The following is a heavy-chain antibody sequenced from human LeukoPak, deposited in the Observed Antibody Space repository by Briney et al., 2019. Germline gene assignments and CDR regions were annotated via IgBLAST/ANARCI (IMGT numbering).Heavy chain of an antibody. Sequence: SQTLSLTCTVSGGSISSGGYYWSWIRQPPGKGLEWIGYIYHSGSTYYNPSLKSRVAISVDRSKNQFSLKLSSVTAADTAVYYCARTAKFVVVPAAYFDYWGQGTLVTVSS. CDR1: GGSISSGGYY. CDR3: ARTAKFVVVPAAYFDY. J-gene: IGHJ4*02. V-gene: IGHV4-30-2*01. D-gene: IGHD2-2*01. CDR2: IYHSGST.